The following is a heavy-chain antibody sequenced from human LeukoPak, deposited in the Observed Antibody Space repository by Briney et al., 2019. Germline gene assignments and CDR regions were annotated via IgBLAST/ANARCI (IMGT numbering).Heavy chain of an antibody. CDR3: AREVATIWDYFDY. V-gene: IGHV3-30-3*01. CDR1: GFTFSSYA. D-gene: IGHD5-12*01. CDR2: ISYDGSNK. Sequence: GGSLRLSCAASGFTFSSYAMHWVRQAPGKGLEWVAVISYDGSNKYYADSVKGRFTISRDNSKNTLYLQMNSLRAEDTAVYYCAREVATIWDYFDYWGQGTLVTVSS. J-gene: IGHJ4*02.